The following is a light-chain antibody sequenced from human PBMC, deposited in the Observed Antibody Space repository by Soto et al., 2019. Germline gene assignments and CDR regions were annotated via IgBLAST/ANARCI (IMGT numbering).Light chain of an antibody. V-gene: IGLV1-40*01. CDR2: DNS. J-gene: IGLJ2*01. Sequence: QSVLTQPPSVSGAPGQRVTISCTGNSSNIGAGFDVHWYQQLPGTAPKLLIYDNSNRPSGVPDRFSGSKSGTSASLSITGLQAEYGTDYYCQSYDSRLSAVVFGGGTKLTVL. CDR1: SSNIGAGFD. CDR3: QSYDSRLSAVV.